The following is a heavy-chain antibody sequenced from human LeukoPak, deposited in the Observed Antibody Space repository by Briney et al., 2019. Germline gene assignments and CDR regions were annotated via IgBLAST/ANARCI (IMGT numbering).Heavy chain of an antibody. CDR3: TTGIRGD. CDR1: GFTFSSYG. V-gene: IGHV3-15*04. D-gene: IGHD3-10*01. Sequence: GGSLRLSCAASGFTFSSYGMHWVRQAPGEGLDWVGRIASKTDGGATDYAAPVKGRFTISRDDSKNTLNLQMNSLKTEDTAVYYCTTGIRGDWGQGTLVTVSS. J-gene: IGHJ4*02. CDR2: IASKTDGGAT.